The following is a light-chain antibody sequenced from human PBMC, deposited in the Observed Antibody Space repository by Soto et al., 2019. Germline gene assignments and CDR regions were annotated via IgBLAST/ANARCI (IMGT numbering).Light chain of an antibody. Sequence: QSVLTQPPSVSAAPGQTVTISCSGSSSNIGNNYVSWYQQLPGTAPKLLIYENNKRPSGIPDRFSGSKSGTSATLGITGLQTGDGADYYCGTWDSSLSAVVFGGGTKLTVL. CDR3: GTWDSSLSAVV. J-gene: IGLJ2*01. CDR1: SSNIGNNY. CDR2: ENN. V-gene: IGLV1-51*02.